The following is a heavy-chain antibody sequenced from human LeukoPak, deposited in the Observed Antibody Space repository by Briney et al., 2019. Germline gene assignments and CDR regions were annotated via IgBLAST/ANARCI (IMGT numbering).Heavy chain of an antibody. CDR1: GGSISSGGYY. D-gene: IGHD3-22*01. Sequence: PSETLSLTCTVSGGSISSGGYYWSWIRQHPGKGLEWIGYIYYSGSTYYNPSLKSRVTISVDTSKNQFSLKLSSVTAADTAVYYCARDGYEDYYDSSGYPTAQDAFDIWGQGTTVTVSS. V-gene: IGHV4-31*03. CDR2: IYYSGST. CDR3: ARDGYEDYYDSSGYPTAQDAFDI. J-gene: IGHJ3*02.